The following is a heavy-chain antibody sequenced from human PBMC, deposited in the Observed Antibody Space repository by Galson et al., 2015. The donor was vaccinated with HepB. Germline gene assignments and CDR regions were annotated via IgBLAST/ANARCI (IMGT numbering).Heavy chain of an antibody. J-gene: IGHJ6*02. V-gene: IGHV4-59*01. CDR3: ARDLIVGATRPSYGLDV. CDR2: KLNSGVS. D-gene: IGHD1-26*01. CDR1: GGSISSYF. Sequence: ETLSLTCTVSGGSISSYFWTWVRQFPGKGLEWIGYKLNSGVSNYSPSLKSRATISLDMSKNLFSLNLTSVTAADAAVYFCARDLIVGATRPSYGLDVWGQGTTVTVSS.